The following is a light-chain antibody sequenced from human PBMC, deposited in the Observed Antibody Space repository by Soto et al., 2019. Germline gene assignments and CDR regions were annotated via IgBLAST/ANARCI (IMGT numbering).Light chain of an antibody. J-gene: IGKJ4*01. CDR2: AAS. CDR1: QSVRSN. Sequence: EIVMTQSPATLSVSPGERATLSCRASQSVRSNLAWYQQKPGQAPRLLIYAASTRSTGIPARFSGSGSGTEFTLTISSLQSEDFAVYYCQQYNNWPPLTVGGGTNVEIK. CDR3: QQYNNWPPLT. V-gene: IGKV3-15*01.